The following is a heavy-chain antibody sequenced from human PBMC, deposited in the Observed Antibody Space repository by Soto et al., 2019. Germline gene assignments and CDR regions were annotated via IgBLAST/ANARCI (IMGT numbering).Heavy chain of an antibody. J-gene: IGHJ4*02. V-gene: IGHV1-3*01. Sequence: ASVKVSCKASGYTFTSYAMHWVRQAPGQRLEWMGWINADNGNTKYSQKFQGRVTMTTDTSTSTAYMELRSLRSDDTAVYYCARASYYDFWSGYWLDWGQGTLVTVSS. CDR3: ARASYYDFWSGYWLD. CDR1: GYTFTSYA. D-gene: IGHD3-3*01. CDR2: INADNGNT.